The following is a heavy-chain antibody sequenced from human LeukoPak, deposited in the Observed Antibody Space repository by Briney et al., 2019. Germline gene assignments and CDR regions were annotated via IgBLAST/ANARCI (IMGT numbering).Heavy chain of an antibody. CDR1: GFTFSSYW. V-gene: IGHV3-74*01. Sequence: GGSLRLSCAASGFTFSSYWMHWVRHAPGKGLVWVSRLISDGSSASYADSVKGRFTISRDNTKNTLYLQMNSLRAEDTAIYYCVRDARYCPDVWGQGTTVTVSS. D-gene: IGHD2-8*02. J-gene: IGHJ6*02. CDR3: VRDARYCPDV. CDR2: LISDGSSA.